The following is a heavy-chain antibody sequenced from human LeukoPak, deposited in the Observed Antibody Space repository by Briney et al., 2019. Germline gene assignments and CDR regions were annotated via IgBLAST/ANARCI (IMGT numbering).Heavy chain of an antibody. V-gene: IGHV3-66*02. D-gene: IGHD6-13*01. CDR2: VYSSGHA. J-gene: IGHJ4*02. CDR3: ARRRSSSWGIDY. Sequence: GGSLRLSRAASGFTVSSNYMSWVCQAPGKGLEWVSGVYSSGHAYEADFVKHRFTISRDNSKNAMYLQMNSLRTEDTAVYYCARRRSSSWGIDYWGQGTLVTVFS. CDR1: GFTVSSNY.